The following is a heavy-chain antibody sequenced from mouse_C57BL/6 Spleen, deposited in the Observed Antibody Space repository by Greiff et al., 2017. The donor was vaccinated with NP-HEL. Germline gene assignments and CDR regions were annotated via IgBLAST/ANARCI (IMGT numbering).Heavy chain of an antibody. D-gene: IGHD2-3*01. CDR2: IRSKSNNYAT. J-gene: IGHJ2*01. CDR1: GFSFNTYA. V-gene: IGHV10-1*01. CDR3: VRHRLDGYYFDY. Sequence: EVHLVESGGGLVQPKGSLKLSCAASGFSFNTYAMNWVRQAPGKGLEWVARIRSKSNNYATYYADSVKDRFTISRDDSESMLYLQMNNLKTEDTAMYYCVRHRLDGYYFDYWGQGTTLTVSS.